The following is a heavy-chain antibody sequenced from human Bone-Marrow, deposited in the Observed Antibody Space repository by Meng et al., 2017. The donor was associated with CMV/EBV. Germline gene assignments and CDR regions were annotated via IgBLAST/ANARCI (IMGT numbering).Heavy chain of an antibody. CDR3: ARGRRVTRYRGNYFDY. J-gene: IGHJ4*02. CDR1: GYTFTGYY. CDR2: INPNSGGT. V-gene: IGHV1-2*02. Sequence: ASVKVSCKASGYTFTGYYMHWVRQAPGQGLEWMGWINPNSGGTNYAQKFQGRVTMTRDTSISTAYMELSRLRSDDTAVYYCARGRRVTRYRGNYFDYCGQGTLVTVSS. D-gene: IGHD4-11*01.